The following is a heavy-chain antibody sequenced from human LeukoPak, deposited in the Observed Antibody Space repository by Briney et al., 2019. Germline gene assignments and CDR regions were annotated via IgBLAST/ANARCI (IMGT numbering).Heavy chain of an antibody. CDR3: ARDLSSTSCYL. V-gene: IGHV3-74*01. J-gene: IGHJ5*02. D-gene: IGHD2-2*01. CDR2: ISDDGRVT. Sequence: GGSLRLSCPASGFTFNRYYMYWIRQAPGKGLVWVSRISDDGRVTLYADFVKGGFTISRDNAKNTLYLQMNSLRAEDTAVYYCARDLSSTSCYLWGQGTLVTVSS. CDR1: GFTFNRYY.